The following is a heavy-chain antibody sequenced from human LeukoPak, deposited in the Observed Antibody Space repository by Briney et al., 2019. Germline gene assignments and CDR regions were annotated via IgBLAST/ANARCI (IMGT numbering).Heavy chain of an antibody. V-gene: IGHV3-23*01. J-gene: IGHJ3*02. CDR1: AVTFSSYA. D-gene: IGHD1-26*01. CDR3: AKDRRGGSYYAATLDI. CDR2: ISDSGDIT. Sequence: GGSLRHSCAACAVTFSSYAMSWVRQAPGKGLEWVSGISDSGDITYYADSVKGRFTISRDNPKNTLYVQMNSLRVEDTAVYFCAKDRRGGSYYAATLDIWGPGTMVTVSS.